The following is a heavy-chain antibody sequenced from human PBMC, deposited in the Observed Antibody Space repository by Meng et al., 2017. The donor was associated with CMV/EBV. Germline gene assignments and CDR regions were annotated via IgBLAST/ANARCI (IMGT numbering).Heavy chain of an antibody. Sequence: GESLKISCAASGFTFSNAWMSWVRQAPGKGLEWVGRIKSKIDGGTTDYAAPVKGRFTISRDDSQNTLFLQMDSLKTEDTATYYCTTPGCSSTTCYMRLSYWGQGTVVTVSS. CDR1: GFTFSNAW. D-gene: IGHD2-2*01. V-gene: IGHV3-15*01. CDR3: TTPGCSSTTCYMRLSY. CDR2: IKSKIDGGTT. J-gene: IGHJ4*02.